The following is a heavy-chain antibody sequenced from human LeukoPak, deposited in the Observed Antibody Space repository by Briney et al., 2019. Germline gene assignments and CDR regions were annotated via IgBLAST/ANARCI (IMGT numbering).Heavy chain of an antibody. D-gene: IGHD1-1*01. J-gene: IGHJ4*02. V-gene: IGHV3-73*01. CDR1: GFTFSGSA. CDR2: IRSKANSYAT. Sequence: GGSLRLSCAASGFTFSGSAMHWVRQASGKGLEWVGRIRSKANSYATAYAASVKGRSTISRDDSKNTAYLQMNSLKTEDTAVYYCTSPGAEGYDYWGQGTLVTVSS. CDR3: TSPGAEGYDY.